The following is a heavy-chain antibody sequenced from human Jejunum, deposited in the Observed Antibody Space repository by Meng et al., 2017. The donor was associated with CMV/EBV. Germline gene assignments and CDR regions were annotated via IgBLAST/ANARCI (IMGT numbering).Heavy chain of an antibody. Sequence: GFTFSKYGMHWVRQAPGKGLEWVAVISFEGSNKDYADSVKGRFTISRDNSKDTLYLEMNSLRAEDTAVYYCAKVLKVQWFGGGTDYWGQGTLVTVSS. CDR3: AKVLKVQWFGGGTDY. V-gene: IGHV3-30*18. CDR1: GFTFSKYG. CDR2: ISFEGSNK. J-gene: IGHJ4*02. D-gene: IGHD3-10*01.